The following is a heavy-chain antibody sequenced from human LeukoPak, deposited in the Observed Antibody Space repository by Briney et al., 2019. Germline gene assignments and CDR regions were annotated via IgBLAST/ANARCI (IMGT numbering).Heavy chain of an antibody. V-gene: IGHV3-11*01. Sequence: GGSLRLSCAASGFTFSDYYINWIRQAPGKGLEWVSYISSSGGTIYYADSVKGRFTISRDNPKNSLYLQMNSLRAEDTAVYYCALGGYRSFDYWGPGTLVTVS. CDR1: GFTFSDYY. D-gene: IGHD3-16*02. J-gene: IGHJ4*02. CDR2: ISSSGGTI. CDR3: ALGGYRSFDY.